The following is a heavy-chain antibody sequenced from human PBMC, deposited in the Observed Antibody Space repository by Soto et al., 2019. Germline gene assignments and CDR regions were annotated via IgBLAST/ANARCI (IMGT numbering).Heavy chain of an antibody. CDR3: ARVEGSLELLSHYYYYGMDV. CDR2: IIPIFGTA. V-gene: IGHV1-69*13. J-gene: IGHJ6*02. CDR1: GGTFSSYA. D-gene: IGHD3-3*01. Sequence: SVKVSCKASGGTFSSYAISWVRQAPGQGLEWMGGIIPIFGTANYAQKFQGRVTITADESTSTAYMELSSLRSEDTALYYCARVEGSLELLSHYYYYGMDVWG.